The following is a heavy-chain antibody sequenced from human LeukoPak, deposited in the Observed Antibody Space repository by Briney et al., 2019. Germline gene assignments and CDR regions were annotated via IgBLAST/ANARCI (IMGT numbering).Heavy chain of an antibody. CDR3: TIRTGASFDY. V-gene: IGHV3-49*03. CDR2: IRSKAYGGTT. CDR1: GFTFGDYA. D-gene: IGHD4-17*01. J-gene: IGHJ4*02. Sequence: PGGSLRLSCTASGFTFGDYAMSWFRQAPGKGLEWVGFIRSKAYGGTTEYAASVKGRFTISRDDSRSIAYLQMNSLKTEDTAVYYCTIRTGASFDYWGQGTLVTVSS.